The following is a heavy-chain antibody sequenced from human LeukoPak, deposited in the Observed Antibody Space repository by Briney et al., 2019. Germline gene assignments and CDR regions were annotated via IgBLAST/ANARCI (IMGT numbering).Heavy chain of an antibody. CDR1: GFIFGDNW. Sequence: GGSLRLSCVASGFIFGDNWMGWVRQAPGKGLEWVANINPHGTEKYYADSLEGRLSVSRDNAKNSVYLQMNSLRVEDAGFYYCGRWGVNAGLDYWGQGSLVTVSS. CDR3: GRWGVNAGLDY. V-gene: IGHV3-7*01. D-gene: IGHD3-10*01. CDR2: INPHGTEK. J-gene: IGHJ4*02.